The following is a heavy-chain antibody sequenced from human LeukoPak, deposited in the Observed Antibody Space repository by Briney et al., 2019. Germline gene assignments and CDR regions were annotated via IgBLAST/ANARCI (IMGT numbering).Heavy chain of an antibody. J-gene: IGHJ3*02. CDR2: MWPDGIRK. V-gene: IGHV3-33*01. CDR3: TRDADTSGHYDIFDI. Sequence: GGSLRLSCATSGFTFSYYGIHWVRQAPGKGLEWVAGMWPDGIRKYYTDSVKGRFTVSRDTSKNTQYLEMSSLRVEDTAVYYCTRDADTSGHYDIFDIWGQGTMVTVSS. D-gene: IGHD6-19*01. CDR1: GFTFSYYG.